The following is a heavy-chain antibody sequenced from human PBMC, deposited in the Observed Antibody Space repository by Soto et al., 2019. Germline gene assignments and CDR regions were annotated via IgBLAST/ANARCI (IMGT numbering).Heavy chain of an antibody. V-gene: IGHV1-46*03. J-gene: IGHJ4*02. CDR2: INPSGGST. D-gene: IGHD3-10*01. Sequence: QAPGQGLEWMGIINPSGGSTSYAQKLQGRVTMTRDTSTSTVYMELSSLRSEDTAVYYCARDPNYYGSGIDYWGQGTLVTVSS. CDR3: ARDPNYYGSGIDY.